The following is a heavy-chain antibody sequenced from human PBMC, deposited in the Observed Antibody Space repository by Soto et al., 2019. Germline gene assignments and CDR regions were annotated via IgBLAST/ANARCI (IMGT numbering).Heavy chain of an antibody. D-gene: IGHD5-12*01. CDR1: GGSFSGYY. J-gene: IGHJ4*02. CDR3: ARGGGGLGWLPLRRGYLDY. Sequence: SETLSLTCAVYGGSFSGYYWSWIRRPPGKGLEWIGEINHSGSTNYNPSLKSRVTISVDTSKNQFSLKLSSVTAADTAVYYCARGGGGLGWLPLRRGYLDYWGQGTLVTVSS. CDR2: INHSGST. V-gene: IGHV4-34*01.